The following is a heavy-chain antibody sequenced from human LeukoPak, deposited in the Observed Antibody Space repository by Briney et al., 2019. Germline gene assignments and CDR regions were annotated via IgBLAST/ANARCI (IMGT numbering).Heavy chain of an antibody. CDR2: ISAYNGNT. V-gene: IGHV1-18*01. CDR1: GYTFTSYG. J-gene: IGHJ5*02. CDR3: ARLVYYDSSGYYYLWFDP. Sequence: GASVKVSCKASGYTFTSYGISWVRQAPGQGLEWMGWISAYNGNTNYAQKLQGRVTMTTDTSTSTAYMELRSLRSDDTVVYYCARLVYYDSSGYYYLWFDPWGQGTLVTVSS. D-gene: IGHD3-22*01.